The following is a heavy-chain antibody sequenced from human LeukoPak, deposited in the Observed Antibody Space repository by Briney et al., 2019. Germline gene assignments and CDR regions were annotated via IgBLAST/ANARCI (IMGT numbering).Heavy chain of an antibody. D-gene: IGHD6-13*01. J-gene: IGHJ4*02. Sequence: SQTLSLTCAISGDSVSSNSAAWNRIRQSPSRGLEWLGRTYYGSKWYNDYAVSVKSRITINPDTSKNQFSLQLNSVTPEDTAVYYCARDRVSSSWYFSPYFDYWGQGTLVTVSS. CDR3: ARDRVSSSWYFSPYFDY. CDR2: TYYGSKWYN. V-gene: IGHV6-1*01. CDR1: GDSVSSNSAA.